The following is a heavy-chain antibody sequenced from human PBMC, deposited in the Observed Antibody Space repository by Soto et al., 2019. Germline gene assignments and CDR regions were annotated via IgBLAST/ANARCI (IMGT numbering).Heavy chain of an antibody. V-gene: IGHV4-28*03. J-gene: IGHJ5*02. CDR1: GGSIISSNW. Sequence: SETLSLTCAVSGGSIISSNWWSWFRQPPGKGLEWIGYIYYSGRTYYNPSLKSRLSISVDTSENQFSLKLTSVTAADTAIYYCARARQYYDCELDPWGQGTLVTVSS. CDR3: ARARQYYDCELDP. CDR2: IYYSGRT. D-gene: IGHD3-16*01.